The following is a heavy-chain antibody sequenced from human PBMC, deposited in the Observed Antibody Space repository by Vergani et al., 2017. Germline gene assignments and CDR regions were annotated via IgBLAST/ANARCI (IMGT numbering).Heavy chain of an antibody. J-gene: IGHJ5*02. CDR1: GGSFSGYY. Sequence: QVQLQQWGAGLLKPSETLSLTCAVYGGSFSGYYWSWIRQPPGKGLEWIGEINHSGSTTYNPSLKSRVTISVDTSKNQFSLKLSSVTAADTAVYYCARGGRMVRGVINWFDPWGQGTLVTVSS. V-gene: IGHV4-34*01. CDR2: INHSGST. D-gene: IGHD3-10*01. CDR3: ARGGRMVRGVINWFDP.